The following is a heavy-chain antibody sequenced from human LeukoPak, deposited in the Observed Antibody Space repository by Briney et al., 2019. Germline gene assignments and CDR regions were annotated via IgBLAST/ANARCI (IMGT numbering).Heavy chain of an antibody. V-gene: IGHV3-23*01. Sequence: GGSLRLSCAASGFTFSSYAMSWVRQAPGKGPEWVSAISHSGGSTYYADSVKGRFTISRDNSKNTLYLQMNSLRAEDTAVYYCAKGRLFPLFDIWGQGTMVTVSS. D-gene: IGHD3-22*01. J-gene: IGHJ3*02. CDR3: AKGRLFPLFDI. CDR1: GFTFSSYA. CDR2: ISHSGGST.